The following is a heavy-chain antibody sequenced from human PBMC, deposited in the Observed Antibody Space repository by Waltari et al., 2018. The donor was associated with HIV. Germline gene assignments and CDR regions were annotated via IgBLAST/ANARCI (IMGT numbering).Heavy chain of an antibody. Sequence: QVQLQQWGAGLLKPSETLSLNCAVYGGSFSGYYWSWIRQPPGKGLEWVGEINHSGSTNYTPALKDRVTISVDTSKNQFSLKLSSVTAADTAVYYCARGGGRENSYGFYYYYYGMDVWGQGTTVTVSS. V-gene: IGHV4-34*01. CDR1: GGSFSGYY. J-gene: IGHJ6*02. D-gene: IGHD5-18*01. CDR2: INHSGST. CDR3: ARGGGRENSYGFYYYYYGMDV.